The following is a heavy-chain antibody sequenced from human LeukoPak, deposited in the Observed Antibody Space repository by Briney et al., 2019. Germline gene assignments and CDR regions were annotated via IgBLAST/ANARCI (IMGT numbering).Heavy chain of an antibody. CDR1: GFTFSSYG. Sequence: GGSLRLSCAASGFTFSSYGMHWVRQAPGKGLEWVAVIPYDGSNKYYADSVKGRFTISRDNFKNTLYLQMNSLRAEDTAVYYCAKGFDYYDSSGTQPPFDYWRQGTLVTVSS. J-gene: IGHJ4*01. CDR3: AKGFDYYDSSGTQPPFDY. CDR2: IPYDGSNK. D-gene: IGHD3-22*01. V-gene: IGHV3-30*18.